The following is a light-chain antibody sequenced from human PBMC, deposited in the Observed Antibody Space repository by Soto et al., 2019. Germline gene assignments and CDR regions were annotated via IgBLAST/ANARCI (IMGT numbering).Light chain of an antibody. CDR1: QSISSW. J-gene: IGKJ2*01. CDR3: QQYDTYSYT. V-gene: IGKV1-5*03. CDR2: KAS. Sequence: DIQMTQSPSTLSASLGDRVTITCRASQSISSWLAWYQQKPGKAPKLLIYKASSLESGVPSRLSGSGSGTEFTLTISSLQPDDFGTYYCQQYDTYSYTFGQGTKLEIK.